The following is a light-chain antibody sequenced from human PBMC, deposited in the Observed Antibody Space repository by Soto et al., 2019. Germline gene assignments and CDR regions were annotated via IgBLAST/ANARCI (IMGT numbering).Light chain of an antibody. J-gene: IGLJ3*02. CDR1: SSNIGSYNF. CDR2: EVS. V-gene: IGLV2-23*02. CDR3: CSYAGNNTLV. Sequence: QSALTQPASVSGSRWQSITISCTGTSSNIGSYNFVSWYRQYPGKAPELIIYEVSQRPSTFFNRFSGSKSGNTASLTVSGLQSDDEADYYCCSYAGNNTLVFGGGTKLTVL.